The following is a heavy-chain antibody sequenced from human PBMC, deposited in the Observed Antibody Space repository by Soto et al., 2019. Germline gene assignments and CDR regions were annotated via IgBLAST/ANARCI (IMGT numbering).Heavy chain of an antibody. V-gene: IGHV4-31*03. CDR2: IYYSGST. D-gene: IGHD2-2*01. CDR3: ARDVTHRGYYSSTSCYGYYYYGMDV. CDR1: GGSISSGGYY. J-gene: IGHJ6*02. Sequence: PSETLSLTCTVSGGSISSGGYYWSWIRQPPGKGLEWIGYIYYSGSTYYNPSLKSRVTISVDTSKNQFSLKLISVTAADTTVYYSARDVTHRGYYSSTSCYGYYYYGMDVWGQGTTVTVSS.